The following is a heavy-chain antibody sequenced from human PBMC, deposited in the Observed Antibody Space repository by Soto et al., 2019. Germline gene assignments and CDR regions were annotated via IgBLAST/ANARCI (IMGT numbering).Heavy chain of an antibody. D-gene: IGHD3-22*01. Sequence: GGSLRLSCEASGFTFRHNGMHCVRQVPGKGLEWVAVTSYDGNNKYYADSVKGSFTISRDNSKNTVYLQMNNLRAEDTAMYYCAKGGSGNYLTYYYYYGMDVWGQGTTVTVSS. CDR2: TSYDGNNK. CDR1: GFTFRHNG. CDR3: AKGGSGNYLTYYYYYGMDV. V-gene: IGHV3-30*18. J-gene: IGHJ6*02.